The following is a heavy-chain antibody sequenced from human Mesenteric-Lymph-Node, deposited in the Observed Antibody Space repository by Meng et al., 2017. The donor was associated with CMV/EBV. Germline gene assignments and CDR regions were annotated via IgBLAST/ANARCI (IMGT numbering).Heavy chain of an antibody. CDR2: VFYNGET. J-gene: IGHJ4*02. D-gene: IGHD3-16*01. Sequence: ESLKISCSVSGGSLNNYYWIWIRQPPGKGLEYVGDVFYNGETNYHPSLKSRVIISIDASKSDFSLRLASVTAADTAVYFCARGDHGVFEYWGQGALVTVSS. CDR3: ARGDHGVFEY. V-gene: IGHV4-59*01. CDR1: GGSLNNYY.